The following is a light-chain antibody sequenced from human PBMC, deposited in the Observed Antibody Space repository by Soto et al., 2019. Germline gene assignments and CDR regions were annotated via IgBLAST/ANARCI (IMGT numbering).Light chain of an antibody. V-gene: IGKV3-15*01. J-gene: IGKJ1*01. CDR2: GAS. CDR1: QSVSSN. CDR3: QQYDKWPQT. Sequence: EVVMTPSPGTLSVSPGERAPLSCRASQSVSSNLAWYQQKSGQAPRLLIYGASTRATGIPARFSGSGSGTEFTLTISSLQSDDFAVYHCQQYDKWPQTFGQGTKVDIK.